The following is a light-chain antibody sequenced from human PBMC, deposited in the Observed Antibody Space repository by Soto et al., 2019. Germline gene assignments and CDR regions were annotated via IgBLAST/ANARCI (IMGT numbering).Light chain of an antibody. V-gene: IGKV3-11*01. J-gene: IGKJ2*01. CDR1: RSVSSH. Sequence: EIVLTQSPGTLSLSPGERATLSCRASRSVSSHLAWYQQKPGQAPRLLIYGASNRATGIPARFSGSGSGTDFTLTISSLEPEDFAVYHCQQRTNWMYTFGQGTKLEIK. CDR3: QQRTNWMYT. CDR2: GAS.